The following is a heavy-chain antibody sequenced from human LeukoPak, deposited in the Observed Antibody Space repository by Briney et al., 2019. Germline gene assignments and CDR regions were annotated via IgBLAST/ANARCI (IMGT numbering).Heavy chain of an antibody. V-gene: IGHV1-18*01. CDR2: ISAYNGNT. CDR1: GYTFTSYG. J-gene: IGHJ6*02. D-gene: IGHD2-15*01. Sequence: ASVKVSCKASGYTFTSYGISWVRQAPGQGLEWMGWISAYNGNTNYAQKLQGRVTMTTDTSTSTAYMELRSLRSDDTAVYYCARDVDCSGGSCYSFYYYYYGMDVWGRGTTVTVSS. CDR3: ARDVDCSGGSCYSFYYYYYGMDV.